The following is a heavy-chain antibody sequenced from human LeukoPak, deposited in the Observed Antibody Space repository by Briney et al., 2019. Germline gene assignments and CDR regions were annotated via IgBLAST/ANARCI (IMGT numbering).Heavy chain of an antibody. J-gene: IGHJ1*01. CDR1: AFTFSSYG. D-gene: IGHD4-23*01. CDR3: AKDRYGGAEYFQH. V-gene: IGHV3-23*01. Sequence: GGSLRLSCAASAFTFSSYGMSWVRQAPGKGLEWVSAISGSGGSTYYADSVKGRFTISRDNSKNTLHLQMNSLRAEDTAVYYCAKDRYGGAEYFQHWGQGTLVTVSS. CDR2: ISGSGGST.